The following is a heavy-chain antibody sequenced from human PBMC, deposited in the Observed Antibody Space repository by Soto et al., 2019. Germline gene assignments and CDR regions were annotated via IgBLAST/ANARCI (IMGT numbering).Heavy chain of an antibody. CDR1: GFTFSSYA. CDR2: ISYDGCNK. CDR3: ARDGGDYVGIDY. Sequence: QVQLVESGGGVVQPGRSLRLSCAASGFTFSSYAMHWVRQAPGKGLEWVAVISYDGCNKYYADSVKGRFTISRDNSKNTLYLQMNSLRAEDTAVYYCARDGGDYVGIDYWGQGTLVTVSS. V-gene: IGHV3-30-3*01. D-gene: IGHD4-17*01. J-gene: IGHJ4*02.